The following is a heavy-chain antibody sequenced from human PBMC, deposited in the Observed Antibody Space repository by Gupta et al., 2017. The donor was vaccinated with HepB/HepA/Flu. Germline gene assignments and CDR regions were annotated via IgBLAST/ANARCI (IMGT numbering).Heavy chain of an antibody. D-gene: IGHD3-9*01. Sequence: VESGGGVVQPGRSLRLSCAASGFSFNSYAMHWVRQAPGKGLEWVAVMPYYGSKKYHADSVKGRFTISRDNSKNTLYLQMDSLRAEDTAMYYCARDKYDIWTGSAFDVWGQGTMVTVSS. J-gene: IGHJ3*01. V-gene: IGHV3-30-3*01. CDR1: GFSFNSYA. CDR3: ARDKYDIWTGSAFDV. CDR2: MPYYGSKK.